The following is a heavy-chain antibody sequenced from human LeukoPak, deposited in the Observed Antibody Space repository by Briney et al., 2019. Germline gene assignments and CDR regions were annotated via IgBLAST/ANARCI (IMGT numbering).Heavy chain of an antibody. CDR3: AKADYDRSGYSLARIFQN. CDR1: GFTFSSYA. CDR2: LSGSGGTT. V-gene: IGHV3-23*01. J-gene: IGHJ1*01. D-gene: IGHD3-22*01. Sequence: GGSLRLSCAAAGFTFSSYAMSWVRQAPGKGLEWVSGLSGSGGTTYYADSVKGRFTISRDNSKNTLYLQMNSLRAEDTAVYYCAKADYDRSGYSLARIFQNWGQGTLVTVSS.